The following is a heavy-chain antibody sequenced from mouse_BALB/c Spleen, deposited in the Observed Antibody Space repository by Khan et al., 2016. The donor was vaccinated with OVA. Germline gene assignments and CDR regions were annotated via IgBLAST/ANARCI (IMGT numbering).Heavy chain of an antibody. CDR3: AGGFDF. J-gene: IGHJ2*01. V-gene: IGHV1-84*02. Sequence: QVQLQQSGPELVKPGASVKISCKASGYTFTDYYINWVKQKPGQGLEWIGWIYPGSANTRYSEEFKDKATLTVDTSSTTAFMRLSRLTSEDTAVYFGAGGFDFWGQGTAVTVSS. CDR2: IYPGSANT. CDR1: GYTFTDYY.